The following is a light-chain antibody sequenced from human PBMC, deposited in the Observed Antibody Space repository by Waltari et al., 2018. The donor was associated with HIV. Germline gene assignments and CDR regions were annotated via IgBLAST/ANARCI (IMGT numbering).Light chain of an antibody. CDR3: SSYTSSSTYI. CDR2: DVS. V-gene: IGLV2-14*03. Sequence: QSALTQPASVSGSPRQSITIACTGTTSDVGGHNFFSRYQQHPGKAPQRRIYDVSNRPSGISNRFSGSKSGNTASLTISGLQAEDEADYYCSSYTSSSTYIFGTGTKVTVL. CDR1: TSDVGGHNF. J-gene: IGLJ1*01.